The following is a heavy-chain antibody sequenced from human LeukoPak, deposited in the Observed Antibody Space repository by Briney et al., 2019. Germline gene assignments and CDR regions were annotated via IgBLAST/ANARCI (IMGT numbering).Heavy chain of an antibody. D-gene: IGHD3-22*01. CDR1: GFTFSSYS. Sequence: PGGSLRLSCAASGFTFSSYSMNWVRQAPGKGLEWVSSISSSSSTIYYADSVKGRFTISRDNAKNSLYLQMNSLRAEDTAVYYCASPYYYDSSGYPDAFDIWGQGTMVTVSS. V-gene: IGHV3-48*01. CDR3: ASPYYYDSSGYPDAFDI. CDR2: ISSSSSTI. J-gene: IGHJ3*02.